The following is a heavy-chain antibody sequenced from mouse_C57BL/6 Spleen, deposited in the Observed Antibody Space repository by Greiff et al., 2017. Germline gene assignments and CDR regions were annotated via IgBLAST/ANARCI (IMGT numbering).Heavy chain of an antibody. Sequence: QVHVKQPGAELVKPGASVKLSCKASGYTFTSYWMHWVKQRPGQGLEWIGMIHPNSGSTNYNEKFKSKATLTVDKSSSTAYMQLSSLTSEDSAVYYCARGGYDVDWYFDVWGTGTTVTVSS. D-gene: IGHD2-2*01. J-gene: IGHJ1*03. CDR1: GYTFTSYW. CDR3: ARGGYDVDWYFDV. V-gene: IGHV1-64*01. CDR2: IHPNSGST.